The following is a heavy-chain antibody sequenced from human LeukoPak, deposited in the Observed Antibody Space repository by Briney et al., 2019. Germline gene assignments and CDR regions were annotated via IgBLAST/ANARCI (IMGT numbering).Heavy chain of an antibody. V-gene: IGHV4-39*07. CDR3: VRDLGVSFDY. CDR1: GGSISSSSYY. Sequence: PSETLSLTCTVSGGSISSSSYYWGWIRQPPGKGLEWIGSIYYSGSTYYNPSLKSRVTISVDTSKNQFSLKLSSVTAADTAVYYCVRDLGVSFDYWGQGTLVTVSS. CDR2: IYYSGST. J-gene: IGHJ4*02. D-gene: IGHD2-8*01.